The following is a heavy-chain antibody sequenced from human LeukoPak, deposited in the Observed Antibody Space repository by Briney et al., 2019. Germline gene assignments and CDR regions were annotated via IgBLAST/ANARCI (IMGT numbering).Heavy chain of an antibody. CDR3: AKLIDSRSYGPIDY. CDR1: GFTFNTYA. J-gene: IGHJ4*02. D-gene: IGHD6-13*01. CDR2: ISGSSGTT. V-gene: IGHV3-23*01. Sequence: GGSLRLSCAASGFTFNTYALTWVRQAPGKGLEWVSGISGSSGTTYCTDSVKGRFTISRDNSKNTLYLQMNSLRAEDTAVYYCAKLIDSRSYGPIDYWGQGTLVTVSS.